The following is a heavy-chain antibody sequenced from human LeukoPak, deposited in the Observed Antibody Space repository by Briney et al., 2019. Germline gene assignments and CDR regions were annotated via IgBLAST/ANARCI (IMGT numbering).Heavy chain of an antibody. CDR2: ISGSGGST. Sequence: AGGSLRLSCAASGFTFSSYAMSWVRQAPGKGLEWVSAISGSGGSTYYADSVKGRFTISRDNSKNTLYLQMNSLRAEDTAVYYCAKASGYCSSTSCPKKYNWFDPWGQGTLVTVSS. V-gene: IGHV3-23*01. CDR3: AKASGYCSSTSCPKKYNWFDP. CDR1: GFTFSSYA. D-gene: IGHD2-2*01. J-gene: IGHJ5*02.